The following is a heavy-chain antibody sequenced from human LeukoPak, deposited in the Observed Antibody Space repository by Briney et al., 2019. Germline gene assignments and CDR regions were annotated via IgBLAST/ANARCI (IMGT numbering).Heavy chain of an antibody. Sequence: GASVKVSCTAFGYTFTTYGINWVRQAPGQGLEWMGWIGPYNINTHYAQKVQGRVTMTTDTSTSTAYMELRSPRSDDTAVYYCARTRDCSKTNCYVMDPWGQGTLVTVSS. CDR1: GYTFTTYG. J-gene: IGHJ5*02. CDR2: IGPYNINT. V-gene: IGHV1-18*04. D-gene: IGHD2-2*01. CDR3: ARTRDCSKTNCYVMDP.